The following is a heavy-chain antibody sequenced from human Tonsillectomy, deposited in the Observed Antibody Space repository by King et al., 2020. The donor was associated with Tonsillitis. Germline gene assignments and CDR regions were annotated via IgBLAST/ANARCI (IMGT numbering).Heavy chain of an antibody. CDR2: ISSSSNYI. CDR1: GFTFSSYS. V-gene: IGHV3-21*01. Sequence: EVQLVESGGGLVKPGGSLRLSCAASGFTFSSYSMNWVRQAPGKGLEWVSSISSSSNYIYYADSVKGRFTISRDNAKNSLYLQMNSLRAEDTAVYYCARVLTPITMIDGMDVWGQGTTVTVSS. D-gene: IGHD3-22*01. J-gene: IGHJ6*02. CDR3: ARVLTPITMIDGMDV.